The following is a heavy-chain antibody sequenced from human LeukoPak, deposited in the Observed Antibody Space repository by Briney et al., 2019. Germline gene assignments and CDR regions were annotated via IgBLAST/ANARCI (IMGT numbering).Heavy chain of an antibody. CDR1: GYSISNAYY. J-gene: IGHJ3*02. Sequence: PSETLSLTCSVSGYSISNAYYWGWIRQPPGKGLEWIGSIYYSGSIFYNPSLKSRVTISIDTSKNHFSLKLSSVTAADTAVYYCARPIAAAGIDAFDIWGQGTMVTVSS. CDR2: IYYSGSI. V-gene: IGHV4-38-2*02. D-gene: IGHD6-13*01. CDR3: ARPIAAAGIDAFDI.